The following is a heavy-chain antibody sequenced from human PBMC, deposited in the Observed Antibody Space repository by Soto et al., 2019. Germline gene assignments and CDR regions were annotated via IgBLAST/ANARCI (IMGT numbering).Heavy chain of an antibody. Sequence: GASVKVSCKASGYTFTSYGISWVRQAPGQGLEWMGWISAYNGNTNYAQKLQGRVTMTTDTSTSTACMELRSLRSDDTAVYYCARDSKGYCSGGSCYGYYWGQGTLVTVSS. V-gene: IGHV1-18*04. CDR3: ARDSKGYCSGGSCYGYY. CDR2: ISAYNGNT. CDR1: GYTFTSYG. J-gene: IGHJ4*02. D-gene: IGHD2-15*01.